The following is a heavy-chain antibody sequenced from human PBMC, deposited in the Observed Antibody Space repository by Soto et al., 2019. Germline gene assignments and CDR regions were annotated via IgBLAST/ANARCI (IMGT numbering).Heavy chain of an antibody. CDR1: GFTFSSYS. D-gene: IGHD3-10*01. CDR2: ISSSSSYI. V-gene: IGHV3-21*01. J-gene: IGHJ3*02. CDR3: ARPRGVRGVSDAFDI. Sequence: GGSLRPSCAASGFTFSSYSMNWVRQAPGKGLEWVSSISSSSSYIYYADSVKGRFTISRDNAKNSLYLQMNSLRAEDTAVYYCARPRGVRGVSDAFDIWGQGTMVTVSS.